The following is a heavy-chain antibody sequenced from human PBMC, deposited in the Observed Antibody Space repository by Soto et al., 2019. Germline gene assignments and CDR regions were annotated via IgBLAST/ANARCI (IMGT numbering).Heavy chain of an antibody. CDR2: IDPSDSYT. CDR3: ARHSSGVVVPAATGMDV. J-gene: IGHJ6*02. CDR1: GYSFTSYW. D-gene: IGHD2-2*01. V-gene: IGHV5-10-1*01. Sequence: GESLKISCKGSGYSFTSYWISWVRQMPGKGLEWMGRIDPSDSYTNYSPSFQGHVTISADKSISTAYLQWSSLKASDTAMYYCARHSSGVVVPAATGMDVWGQGTTVTVSS.